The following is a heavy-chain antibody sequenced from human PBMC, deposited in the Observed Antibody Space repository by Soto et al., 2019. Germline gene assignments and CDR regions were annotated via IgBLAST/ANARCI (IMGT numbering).Heavy chain of an antibody. Sequence: GGSLRLSCAASGFTFSSYGMHWVRQAPGKGLEWVAVISYDGSNKYYADSVKGRFTISRDNSKNTLYLQMNSLRAEDTAVYYCAKDSTSIVGKGWGAFDIWGQGTMVT. D-gene: IGHD1-26*01. CDR2: ISYDGSNK. V-gene: IGHV3-30*18. CDR3: AKDSTSIVGKGWGAFDI. J-gene: IGHJ3*02. CDR1: GFTFSSYG.